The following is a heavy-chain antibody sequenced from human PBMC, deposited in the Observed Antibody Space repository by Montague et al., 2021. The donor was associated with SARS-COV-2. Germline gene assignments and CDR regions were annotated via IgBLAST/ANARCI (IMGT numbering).Heavy chain of an antibody. D-gene: IGHD6-13*01. CDR1: GGSISSSSYY. J-gene: IGHJ6*02. CDR2: IYYRGST. V-gene: IGHV4-39*07. Sequence: SETLSLTCTVSGGSISSSSYYWGRIRQPPGKGLEWIGSIYYRGSTYYXXXLKSRVTISVDTSKNQFSLKLSSVTAADTAVYYCARVGRQQLVRLSGMDVWGQGTTVTVSS. CDR3: ARVGRQQLVRLSGMDV.